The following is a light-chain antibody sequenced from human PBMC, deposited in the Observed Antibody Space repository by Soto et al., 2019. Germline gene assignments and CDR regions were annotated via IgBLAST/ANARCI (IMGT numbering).Light chain of an antibody. CDR3: QQYNSYPWT. J-gene: IGKJ1*01. CDR2: DAS. V-gene: IGKV1-5*01. CDR1: QSISSW. Sequence: DIQMTQSPSTLSASVGDRVTITCRASQSISSWLAWYQQKPGKAPNLLMYDASSLESGAPSMFSGSGSGTEFALTIIRLQPDDFATYYCQQYNSYPWTFGQGTNVEVK.